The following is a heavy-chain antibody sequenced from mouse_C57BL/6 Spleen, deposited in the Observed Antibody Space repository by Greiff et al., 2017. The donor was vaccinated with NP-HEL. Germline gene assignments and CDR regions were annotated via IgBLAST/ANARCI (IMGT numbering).Heavy chain of an antibody. D-gene: IGHD1-1*01. Sequence: VQLQQPGAELVKPGASVKLSCKASGYTFTSYWMQWVKQRPGQGLEWIGEIDPSDSYTNYNQKFKGKATLTVDTSSSTAYMQLSSLTSEDSAVYYCARGITTVVEGDYYAMDYWGQGTSVTVSS. CDR3: ARGITTVVEGDYYAMDY. V-gene: IGHV1-50*01. CDR2: IDPSDSYT. CDR1: GYTFTSYW. J-gene: IGHJ4*01.